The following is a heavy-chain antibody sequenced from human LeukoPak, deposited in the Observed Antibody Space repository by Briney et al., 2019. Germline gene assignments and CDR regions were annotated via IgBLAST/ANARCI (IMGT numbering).Heavy chain of an antibody. CDR2: IYYSGST. V-gene: IGHV4-59*12. CDR3: AKGGLMGATFFDY. D-gene: IGHD1-26*01. Sequence: SETLSLACSVSGYSISNGYYWSWIRQPPGKGLEWIGYIYYSGSTNYNPSLKSRVTISVDTSKNQFSLKLSSVTAADTAVYYCAKGGLMGATFFDYWGQGTLVTVSS. CDR1: GYSISNGYY. J-gene: IGHJ4*02.